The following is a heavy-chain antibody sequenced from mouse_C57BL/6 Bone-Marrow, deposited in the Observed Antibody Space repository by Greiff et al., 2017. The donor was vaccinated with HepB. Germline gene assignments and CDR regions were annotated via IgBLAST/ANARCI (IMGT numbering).Heavy chain of an antibody. V-gene: IGHV1-52*01. J-gene: IGHJ4*01. CDR3: ARRLDYYAMDY. Sequence: QVQLQQPGAELVRPGSSVKLSCKASGYTFTSYWMHWVKQRPIQGLEWIGNIDPSDSETHYNQKFKDKATLTVDKSSSTAYMQLSSLTSEDSAVYYCARRLDYYAMDYGGQGTSVTVSS. CDR2: IDPSDSET. CDR1: GYTFTSYW. D-gene: IGHD1-2*01.